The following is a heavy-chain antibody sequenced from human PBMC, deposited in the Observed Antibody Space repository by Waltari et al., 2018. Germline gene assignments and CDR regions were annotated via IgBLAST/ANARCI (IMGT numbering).Heavy chain of an antibody. D-gene: IGHD2-2*01. V-gene: IGHV3-23*04. CDR1: GFSFSNYA. CDR2: IGGNEGTT. CDR3: VRDESADCSSTRCYGYFGMDV. Sequence: EMQLVESGGGLVQPGGSLRLSCAASGFSFSNYAMSWVRQAPGKGLEWVSVIGGNEGTTHYADSVKGRLTMSRDNSKKTLYLQMNSLRAEDTAVYYCVRDESADCSSTRCYGYFGMDVWGQGTTVTVSS. J-gene: IGHJ6*02.